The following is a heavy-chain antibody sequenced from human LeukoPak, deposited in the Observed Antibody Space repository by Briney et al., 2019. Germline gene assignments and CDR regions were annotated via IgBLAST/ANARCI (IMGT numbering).Heavy chain of an antibody. Sequence: PGGSLRLSCETAGFTFSSYVMHWVRQAPGKGLVWVSRINSDGSSTTYADSVKGRFTVSRDNAKNTLYLQMDSLRAEDSAVYYCARGLVHDTSGYYSDYWGQGILVTVSS. CDR2: INSDGSST. D-gene: IGHD3-22*01. CDR3: ARGLVHDTSGYYSDY. V-gene: IGHV3-74*01. J-gene: IGHJ4*02. CDR1: GFTFSSYV.